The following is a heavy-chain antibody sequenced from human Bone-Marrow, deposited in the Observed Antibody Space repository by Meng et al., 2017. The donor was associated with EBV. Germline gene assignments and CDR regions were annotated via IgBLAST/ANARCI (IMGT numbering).Heavy chain of an antibody. CDR1: GGSISSNHW. CDR3: ARTSLYYYGMDV. Sequence: VQQQGSGPGLVKPSGTLSLTCAVSGGSISSNHWWSWVRQPPGKGLEWIGEIYHSGSTNFNPSLKSRVTLSLDNSKNQFSLKLSSVTAADTAVYYCARTSLYYYGMDVWGQGTTVTVSS. V-gene: IGHV4-4*02. J-gene: IGHJ6*02. CDR2: IYHSGST.